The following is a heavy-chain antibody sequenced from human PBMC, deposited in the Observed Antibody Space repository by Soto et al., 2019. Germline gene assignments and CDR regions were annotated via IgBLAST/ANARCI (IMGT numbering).Heavy chain of an antibody. CDR1: GYTFTSYD. V-gene: IGHV1-8*01. CDR2: MNPNSGNT. D-gene: IGHD3-22*01. CDR3: ARVYRSYYYDSSGPLPDDAFES. J-gene: IGHJ3*02. Sequence: ASVKVSCKASGYTFTSYDINWVRQATGQGLEWMGWMNPNSGNTGYAQKFQGRVTMTRNTSISTAYMELSSLRSEDTAVYYCARVYRSYYYDSSGPLPDDAFESWGQGTMVTVSS.